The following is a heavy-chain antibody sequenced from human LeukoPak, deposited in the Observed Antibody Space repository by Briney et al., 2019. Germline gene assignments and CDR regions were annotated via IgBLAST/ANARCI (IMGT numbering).Heavy chain of an antibody. CDR3: VTLGWFGEAYGMDV. CDR1: GYTLTELS. V-gene: IGHV1-24*01. Sequence: ASVKVSCKVSGYTLTELSIHWVRQAPGKGLEWMGGFYPEDGETIYGQKFQGRVTMTEDTSTDTAYMELSSLRSEDTAVYYCVTLGWFGEAYGMDVWGQGTTVTVSS. J-gene: IGHJ6*02. D-gene: IGHD3-10*01. CDR2: FYPEDGET.